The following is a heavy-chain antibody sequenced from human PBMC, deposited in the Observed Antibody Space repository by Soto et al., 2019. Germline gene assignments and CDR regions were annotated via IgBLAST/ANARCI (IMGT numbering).Heavy chain of an antibody. Sequence: GGSLRLSCAASGFTFSTHALAWVRQAPGMGLEWVSIIGTADDTYYVDSVKGRFTISRDNYKNMMYLQMNSLRAEDTALYYCTKKVPGKRPFDSWGQGTLVTISS. D-gene: IGHD3-10*01. CDR2: IGTADDT. V-gene: IGHV3-23*01. CDR3: TKKVPGKRPFDS. J-gene: IGHJ4*02. CDR1: GFTFSTHA.